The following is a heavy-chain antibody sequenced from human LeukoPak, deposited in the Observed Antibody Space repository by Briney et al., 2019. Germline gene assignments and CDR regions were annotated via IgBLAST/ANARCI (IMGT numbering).Heavy chain of an antibody. D-gene: IGHD6-6*01. Sequence: GGSLRLSCAASEFTFTSYELNWVRQAPGKGLGWVSYISSSGNTISYADSVKGRFTISRDNAKNSLYLQVISLRAEDTAVYYCARGPSIAARYDAFDIWGQGTMVTVSS. V-gene: IGHV3-48*03. CDR1: EFTFTSYE. CDR2: ISSSGNTI. CDR3: ARGPSIAARYDAFDI. J-gene: IGHJ3*02.